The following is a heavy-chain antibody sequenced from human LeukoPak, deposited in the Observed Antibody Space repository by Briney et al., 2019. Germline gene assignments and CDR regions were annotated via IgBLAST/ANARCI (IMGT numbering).Heavy chain of an antibody. CDR2: IFPGDSDT. J-gene: IGHJ4*02. CDR1: GYSFTTYW. CDR3: ARHLNAAGTDS. V-gene: IGHV5-51*01. D-gene: IGHD6-13*01. Sequence: GESPKISCKASGYSFTTYWIGWVRQMPGKGLEWMGIIFPGDSDTRYSPSFQGQVTISADRSISTAYLQWTSLTASDTAMYYCARHLNAAGTDSWGQGTLLIVSS.